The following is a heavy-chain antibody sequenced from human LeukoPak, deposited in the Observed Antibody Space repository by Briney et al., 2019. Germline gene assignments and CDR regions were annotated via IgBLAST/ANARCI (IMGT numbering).Heavy chain of an antibody. D-gene: IGHD6-19*01. CDR3: ARGLYKNGWYYFDY. Sequence: GRSLRLSCAASGFTFSGYGIHWVRQAPGKGLEWVAFLSYDGSNKFYADSVRGRFTISRDNSENTLHLQMNSLKDEDTAVYYCARGLYKNGWYYFDYWGQGTLVTVSS. V-gene: IGHV3-33*01. CDR2: LSYDGSNK. CDR1: GFTFSGYG. J-gene: IGHJ4*02.